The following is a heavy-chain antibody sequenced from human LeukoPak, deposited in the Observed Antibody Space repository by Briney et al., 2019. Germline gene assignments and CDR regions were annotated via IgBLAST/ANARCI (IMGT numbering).Heavy chain of an antibody. CDR1: GGSISSYY. Sequence: SETLSLTCTVSGGSISSYYWSWIRQPPGKGLEWIGEINHSASTNYNPSLKSRVTISVDTSKNQFSLKLSSVTAADTAVYYCARRWLHRKGFDYWGQGTLVTVSS. CDR2: INHSAST. V-gene: IGHV4-34*01. D-gene: IGHD5-24*01. CDR3: ARRWLHRKGFDY. J-gene: IGHJ4*02.